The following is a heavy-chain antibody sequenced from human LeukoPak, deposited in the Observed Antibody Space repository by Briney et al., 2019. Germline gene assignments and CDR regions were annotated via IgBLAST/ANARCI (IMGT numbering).Heavy chain of an antibody. CDR3: AREDYISSWYPHYYMDV. D-gene: IGHD6-13*01. CDR1: GFTFSGSA. Sequence: SGGSLRLSCAASGFTFSGSAIHWVRQASGKGLEWVGRIRSKTNIYATAYAASVKGRFTISRDDSKNTAYLQMNSLRAEDTAVYYCAREDYISSWYPHYYMDVWGKGTTVTISS. J-gene: IGHJ6*03. CDR2: IRSKTNIYAT. V-gene: IGHV3-73*01.